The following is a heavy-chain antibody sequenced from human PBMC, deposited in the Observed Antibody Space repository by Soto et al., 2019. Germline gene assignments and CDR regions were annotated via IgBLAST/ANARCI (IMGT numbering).Heavy chain of an antibody. CDR2: IDHSGNT. CDR3: ARANGWNYDFWSGYVGYYYYGMDV. V-gene: IGHV4-34*01. J-gene: IGHJ6*02. Sequence: SETLSLTCAVKTESFSHYYWIWIRQSPGKGLEWIGEIDHSGNTNYSPSLKSRVTLSVDTSKNQFSLKLNSVTAADTAEYYCARANGWNYDFWSGYVGYYYYGMDVWGQGTTVTVSS. CDR1: TESFSHYY. D-gene: IGHD3-3*01.